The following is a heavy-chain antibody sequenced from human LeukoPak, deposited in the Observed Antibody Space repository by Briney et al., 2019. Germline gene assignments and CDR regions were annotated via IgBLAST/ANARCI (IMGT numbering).Heavy chain of an antibody. Sequence: PGGSLRLSCAASGFTFSSYSMNWVRQAPGKGLEWVSSISSSSSYIYYADSVRGRFTTSRDNSKNTLYLQMNSLRTEDTAVYYCAKVGDNWDFDYWGQGTLVTVSS. CDR2: ISSSSSYI. CDR1: GFTFSSYS. CDR3: AKVGDNWDFDY. D-gene: IGHD1-1*01. V-gene: IGHV3-21*01. J-gene: IGHJ4*02.